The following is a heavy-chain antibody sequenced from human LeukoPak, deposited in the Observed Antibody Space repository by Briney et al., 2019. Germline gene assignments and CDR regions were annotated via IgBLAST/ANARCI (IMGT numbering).Heavy chain of an antibody. V-gene: IGHV4-39*07. D-gene: IGHD3-3*01. Sequence: SETLSLTCTVSGDSITSSNYYWGWFRQSPGKGPERIGSIYSSGSTYYSPSLKSRVTISVATSKNQFSLTVSSVTAADTAMYYCARDHDFWSGTPNYYFDYWGQGTLVTVSS. CDR1: GDSITSSNYY. CDR3: ARDHDFWSGTPNYYFDY. J-gene: IGHJ4*02. CDR2: IYSSGST.